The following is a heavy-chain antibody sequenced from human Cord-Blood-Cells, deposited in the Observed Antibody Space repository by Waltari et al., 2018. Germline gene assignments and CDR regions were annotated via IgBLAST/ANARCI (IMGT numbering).Heavy chain of an antibody. D-gene: IGHD2-15*01. CDR3: ARDRDKDAFDI. CDR2: SNPSGGST. V-gene: IGHV1-46*01. J-gene: IGHJ3*02. Sequence: QVQLVQSGAEVKKPGASVTVSCKAYGYTFTSYYMHWVLQAPGQGLEWMGISNPSGGSTSYAQKFQGRVTMTRDTSTSTVYMELSSLRSEDTTVYYCARDRDKDAFDIWGQGTMVTVSS. CDR1: GYTFTSYY.